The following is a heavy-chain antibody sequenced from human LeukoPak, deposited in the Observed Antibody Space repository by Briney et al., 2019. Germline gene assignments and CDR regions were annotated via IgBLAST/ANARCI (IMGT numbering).Heavy chain of an antibody. V-gene: IGHV3-23*01. CDR2: TSYSGDGA. CDR1: GFTFSGYG. J-gene: IGHJ4*02. CDR3: ARRINYYDSSGYYYVRYFDS. Sequence: GGSLRLSCVVSGFTFSGYGLSWVRQTPGKGLEWVSATSYSGDGAYHADSVRGRFTASRDSSTNTYYLQMDSLRAEDTAVYYCARRINYYDSSGYYYVRYFDSWGQGTLVAVSS. D-gene: IGHD3-22*01.